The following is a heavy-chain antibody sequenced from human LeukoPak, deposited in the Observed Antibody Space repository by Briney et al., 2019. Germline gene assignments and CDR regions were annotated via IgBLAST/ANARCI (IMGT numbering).Heavy chain of an antibody. Sequence: SETLSLTCTVSGGPIRSYYWSWMRQPPGKGLEWIGNIHYSESTNFNPSLESRVAIAVDTSKNQFSLSMRSVTAADTAVYYCARVSAAGMEFHYGMDVWGQGTTVFVSS. V-gene: IGHV4-59*01. D-gene: IGHD6-13*01. CDR1: GGPIRSYY. J-gene: IGHJ6*02. CDR2: IHYSEST. CDR3: ARVSAAGMEFHYGMDV.